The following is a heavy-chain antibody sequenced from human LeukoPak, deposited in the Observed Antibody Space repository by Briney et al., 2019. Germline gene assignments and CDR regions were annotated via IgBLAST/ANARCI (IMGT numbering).Heavy chain of an antibody. Sequence: SETLSLTCTVSGGSISSYYWSWIRQPPGKGLEWIGYIYYSGSTNYNPSLKSRVTISVDTSKNQFSLKLSSVTAADTAVYYCARGREYYGSSGYYYFHYFDYWGQGTLVTVSS. D-gene: IGHD3-22*01. CDR1: GGSISSYY. V-gene: IGHV4-59*01. CDR3: ARGREYYGSSGYYYFHYFDY. J-gene: IGHJ4*02. CDR2: IYYSGST.